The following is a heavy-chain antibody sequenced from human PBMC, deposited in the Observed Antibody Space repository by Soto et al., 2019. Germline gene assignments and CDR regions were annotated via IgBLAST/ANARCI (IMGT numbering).Heavy chain of an antibody. Sequence: TLSLTCTVSGGSISSGDYYWSWIRQPPGKGLEWIGYIYYSGSTYYNPSLKSRVTISVDTSKNQFSLKLSSVTAADAAVYYCARSDFWSGWRFDPWGQGTLVTVSS. D-gene: IGHD3-3*01. CDR2: IYYSGST. CDR3: ARSDFWSGWRFDP. CDR1: GGSISSGDYY. J-gene: IGHJ5*02. V-gene: IGHV4-30-4*01.